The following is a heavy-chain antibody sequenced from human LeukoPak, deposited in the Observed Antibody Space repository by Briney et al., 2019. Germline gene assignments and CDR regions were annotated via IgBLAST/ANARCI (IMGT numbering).Heavy chain of an antibody. CDR3: AKDLDIAAAGIDY. D-gene: IGHD6-13*01. CDR2: ISYDGSNK. CDR1: GFTFSSYA. Sequence: GRSLRLSCAASGFTFSSYAMHWVRQAPGKGLEWVAVISYDGSNKYYADSVKGRFTISRDNSKNTLYLQMNSLRAEDTALYYCAKDLDIAAAGIDYWGQGTLVTVSS. V-gene: IGHV3-30-3*01. J-gene: IGHJ4*02.